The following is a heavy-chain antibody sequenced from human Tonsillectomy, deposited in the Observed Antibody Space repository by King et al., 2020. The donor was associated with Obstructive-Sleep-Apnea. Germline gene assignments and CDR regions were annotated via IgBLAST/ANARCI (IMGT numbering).Heavy chain of an antibody. Sequence: VQLVQSGGGLVKPGGSRRLSCAASGFTFSDYYMSWIRQAPGQGLEWVSYIRSCGTTFYYADSLKGRCTISRDNAKNSLFLLMNSLRAEETAVYYCARSYDSGNYYNGYFDYWGQGTLVTVSS. D-gene: IGHD3-10*01. CDR1: GFTFSDYY. V-gene: IGHV3-11*01. CDR3: ARSYDSGNYYNGYFDY. CDR2: IRSCGTTF. J-gene: IGHJ4*02.